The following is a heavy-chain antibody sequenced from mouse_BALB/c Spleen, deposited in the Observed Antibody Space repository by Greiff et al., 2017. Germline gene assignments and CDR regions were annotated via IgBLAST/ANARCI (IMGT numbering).Heavy chain of an antibody. V-gene: IGHV2-6-7*01. J-gene: IGHJ3*01. CDR1: GFSLTGYG. CDR3: ARVGNYRYGGRGWFAY. CDR2: IWGDGST. D-gene: IGHD2-14*01. Sequence: VKLVESGPGLVAPSQSLSITCTVSGFSLTGYGVNWVRQPPGKGLEWLGMIWGDGSTDYNSALKSRLSISKDNSKSQVFLKMNSLQTDDTARYYGARVGNYRYGGRGWFAYWGQGTLVTVSA.